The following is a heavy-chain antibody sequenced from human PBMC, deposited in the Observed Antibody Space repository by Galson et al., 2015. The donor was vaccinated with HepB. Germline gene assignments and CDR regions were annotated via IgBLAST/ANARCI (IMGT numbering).Heavy chain of an antibody. J-gene: IGHJ6*02. CDR2: IYPGDSET. CDR1: GYSFRNYW. CDR3: ARLGHEGYHYYGMDV. V-gene: IGHV5-51*01. D-gene: IGHD2-2*01. Sequence: QSGAEVKKPGESLKISCKASGYSFRNYWIGWVRQMPGTGLECMGIIYPGDSETRYSPSFQGQVTLPADKSTNTAYLQWSSLKASDTAMYYCARLGHEGYHYYGMDVWGQGTTVTVSS.